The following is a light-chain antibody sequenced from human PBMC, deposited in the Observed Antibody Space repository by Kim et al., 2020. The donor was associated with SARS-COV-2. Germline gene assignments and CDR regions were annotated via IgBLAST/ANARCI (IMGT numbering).Light chain of an antibody. Sequence: QSVLTQPPSVSGAPGQRVTISCTGSSSNIGTGYDVQWYQQLPKTAPKLLIYENNNRPSGVPDRFSGSKSGTSASLAITGLQAEDEADYYCQSYDSSLRGYVFGTGTKVTVL. CDR1: SSNIGTGYD. V-gene: IGLV1-40*01. J-gene: IGLJ1*01. CDR3: QSYDSSLRGYV. CDR2: ENN.